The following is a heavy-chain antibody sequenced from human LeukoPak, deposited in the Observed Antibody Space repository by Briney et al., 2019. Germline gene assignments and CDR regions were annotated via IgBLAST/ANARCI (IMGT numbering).Heavy chain of an antibody. CDR2: IYYSGST. V-gene: IGHV4-59*01. CDR3: ARTTEGYCRGRSCYSYYYTDV. J-gene: IGHJ6*03. CDR1: GGSFSGYY. D-gene: IGHD2-15*01. Sequence: PSETLSLTCAVYGGSFSGYYWSWIRQSPGKGLEWIGYIYYSGSTYYNPSLKSRVTISVDTSKNQFSLKLSSVTAADTAVYYCARTTEGYCRGRSCYSYYYTDVWGKGTTVTVSS.